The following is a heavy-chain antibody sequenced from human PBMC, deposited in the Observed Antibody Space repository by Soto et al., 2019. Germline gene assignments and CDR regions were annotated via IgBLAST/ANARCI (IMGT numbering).Heavy chain of an antibody. Sequence: TSETLSLTCAVYGGSFSGYYWSWIRQPPGKGLEWIGEINHSGSTNYNPSLKSRVTISVGTSKNQFSLKLSSVTAADTAVYYCARPESGFDYWGQGTLVTVSS. CDR3: ARPESGFDY. V-gene: IGHV4-34*01. CDR2: INHSGST. J-gene: IGHJ4*02. CDR1: GGSFSGYY.